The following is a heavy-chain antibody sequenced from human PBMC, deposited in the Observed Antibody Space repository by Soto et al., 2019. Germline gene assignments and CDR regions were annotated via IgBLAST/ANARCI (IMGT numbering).Heavy chain of an antibody. J-gene: IGHJ4*02. V-gene: IGHV6-1*01. Sequence: PSQTLSLTSAISWDSVSSKSATWNWIRQSPSRGLEWLGRTYYRSKWSTDYAVSVKGRITVSPDTSNNQFSLQLNSVTPEDTAVYYCERALAGSYDYWGQGTLVTVSS. CDR1: WDSVSSKSAT. D-gene: IGHD1-26*01. CDR3: ERALAGSYDY. CDR2: TYYRSKWST.